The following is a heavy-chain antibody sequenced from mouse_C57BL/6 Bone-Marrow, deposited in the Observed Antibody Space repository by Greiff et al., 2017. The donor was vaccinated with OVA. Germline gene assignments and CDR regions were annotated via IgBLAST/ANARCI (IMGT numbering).Heavy chain of an antibody. CDR1: GYAFSSSW. Sequence: VKLQESGPELVKPGASVKISCKASGYAFSSSWMNWVKQRPGKGLEWIGRIYPGDGDTNYNGKFKGKATLTADKSSSTAYMQLSSLTSEDSAVYFCAPLAWFAYWGQGTLVTVSA. CDR3: APLAWFAY. J-gene: IGHJ3*01. V-gene: IGHV1-82*01. CDR2: IYPGDGDT.